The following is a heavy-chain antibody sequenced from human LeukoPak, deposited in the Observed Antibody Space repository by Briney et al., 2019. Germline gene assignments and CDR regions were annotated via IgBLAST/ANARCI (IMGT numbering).Heavy chain of an antibody. V-gene: IGHV4-31*03. J-gene: IGHJ6*02. CDR2: VYYTGST. D-gene: IGHD6-6*01. CDR1: GGSISSSSYY. Sequence: SETLSLTCTVSGGSISSSSYYWSWIRQHPGKGLEWIGYVYYTGSTYYNPSLKSRVTISPDTPKNQFSLKVSSVTAADTAVYYCARISAGRYGMDVWGQGTTVTVSS. CDR3: ARISAGRYGMDV.